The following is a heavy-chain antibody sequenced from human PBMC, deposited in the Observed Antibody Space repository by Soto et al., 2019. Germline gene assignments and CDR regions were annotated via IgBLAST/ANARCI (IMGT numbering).Heavy chain of an antibody. V-gene: IGHV1-46*01. CDR2: MHPYGGST. D-gene: IGHD3-22*01. CDR1: GFTFTSFY. J-gene: IGHJ6*02. CDR3: AILYYYDSGDYYSNYQYYGMDV. Sequence: ASVKVSCKASGFTFTSFYMHWVRQAPGQGPEWVGIMHPYGGSTGYAQKFQGRVTLTRDTSTRTDYIERSSLRSDDPAVDYCAILYYYDSGDYYSNYQYYGMDVWGQGTTVTVSS.